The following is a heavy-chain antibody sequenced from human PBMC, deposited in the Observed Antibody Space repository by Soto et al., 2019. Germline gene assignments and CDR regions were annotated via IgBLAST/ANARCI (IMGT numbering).Heavy chain of an antibody. D-gene: IGHD2-2*01. J-gene: IGHJ4*02. V-gene: IGHV3-49*03. CDR3: TRDLEYCSSTSCYVLPSFDY. CDR1: GFTFGDYA. CDR2: IRSKPYGGTT. Sequence: GGSLRLSCTASGFTFGDYAVSWFRQAPGKGLEWVGFIRSKPYGGTTEYAASVKGRFTISRDDSKSIAYLQVNSLKTEDTAVYYCTRDLEYCSSTSCYVLPSFDYWGQGTLVTVSS.